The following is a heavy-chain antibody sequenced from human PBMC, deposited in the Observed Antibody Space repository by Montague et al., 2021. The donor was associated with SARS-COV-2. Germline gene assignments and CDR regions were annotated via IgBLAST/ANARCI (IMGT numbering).Heavy chain of an antibody. CDR2: IYYSGGT. CDR3: ARHLRVTTVTSHMYHYAMDV. J-gene: IGHJ6*02. D-gene: IGHD4-11*01. V-gene: IGHV4-59*08. CDR1: GDSISNYS. Sequence: SETLSLTCSVSGDSISNYSWSWIRQSPGKGLEWIGYIYYSGGTNYNPSLTSRVTISVDTSKNQVSLKLTSVTAADTAVYYCARHLRVTTVTSHMYHYAMDVWGQGTTVTVS.